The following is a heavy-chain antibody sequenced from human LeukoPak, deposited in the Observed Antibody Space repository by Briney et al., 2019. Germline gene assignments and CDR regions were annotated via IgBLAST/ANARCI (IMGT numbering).Heavy chain of an antibody. J-gene: IGHJ4*02. D-gene: IGHD3-16*01. CDR2: IYYSGST. Sequence: SETLSLTCTVSGGSISSSSYYWGWIRQPPGKGLEWIGSIYYSGSTYYNPSLKSRVTISVDTSKNQFSLKLSSMTAADTAVYYCARYDYENYDYVWGSYFYFDYWGQGTLVTVSS. CDR1: GGSISSSSYY. V-gene: IGHV4-39*07. CDR3: ARYDYENYDYVWGSYFYFDY.